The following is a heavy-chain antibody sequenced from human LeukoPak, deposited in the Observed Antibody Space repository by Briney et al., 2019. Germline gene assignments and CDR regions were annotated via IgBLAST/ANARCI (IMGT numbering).Heavy chain of an antibody. CDR2: ISGGGGST. CDR1: GFTFISYA. CDR3: AKGDLFIVVPAAPDY. J-gene: IGHJ4*02. D-gene: IGHD2-2*01. Sequence: GGSLRLSCAASGFTFISYAMSWVRQAPGKGLQWVSTISGGGGSTNYADSVKGRFTISRDNSQNTLYLQMNSLRAEDTAIYYCAKGDLFIVVPAAPDYWGQGTLVTVSS. V-gene: IGHV3-23*01.